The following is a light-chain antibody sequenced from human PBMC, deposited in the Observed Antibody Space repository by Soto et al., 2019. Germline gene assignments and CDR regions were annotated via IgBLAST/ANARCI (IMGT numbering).Light chain of an antibody. V-gene: IGKV3-20*01. J-gene: IGKJ1*01. CDR3: QQYDSSAT. Sequence: EIVLTQSPGTLSLSPGERATLSCRASQSVSSSYLAWYQQKPGQAPRLLIYGASSRATGIPGRFSGSGSGTDFTLTISRLEPEDFAVYYCQQYDSSATFGQGTKVEIK. CDR2: GAS. CDR1: QSVSSSY.